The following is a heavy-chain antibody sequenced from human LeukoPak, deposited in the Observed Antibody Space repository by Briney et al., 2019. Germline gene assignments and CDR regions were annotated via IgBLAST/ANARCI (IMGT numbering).Heavy chain of an antibody. J-gene: IGHJ4*02. CDR2: ISGSGGST. V-gene: IGHV3-23*01. CDR1: GFTFSSYA. Sequence: PGGSLRLSCAASGFTFSSYAMSWVRQAPGKGLEWVSAISGSGGSTYYADSVKGRFTISRDNSKNTLYLQMNSLRAEDTAVYYCANSLWELHRQTADFDYWGQGTLVTVSS. D-gene: IGHD1-26*01. CDR3: ANSLWELHRQTADFDY.